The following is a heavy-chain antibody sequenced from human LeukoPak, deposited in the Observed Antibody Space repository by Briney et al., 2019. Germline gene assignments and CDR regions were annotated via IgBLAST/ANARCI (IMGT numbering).Heavy chain of an antibody. D-gene: IGHD3-22*01. CDR2: IKQDGSEK. J-gene: IGHJ5*02. CDR1: GFTFSSYW. CDR3: ARDYYYDSSGYFLGNNWFDP. V-gene: IGHV3-7*01. Sequence: GGSLRLSCAASGFTFSSYWMSWVRQAPGKGLEWVANIKQDGSEKYYVDSVKGRFTISRDNAKNSLYLQMNSLRAEDTAVYYCARDYYYDSSGYFLGNNWFDPWGQGTLVTVSS.